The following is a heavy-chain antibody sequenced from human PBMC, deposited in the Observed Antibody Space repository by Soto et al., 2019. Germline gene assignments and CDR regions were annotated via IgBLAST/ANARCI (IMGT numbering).Heavy chain of an antibody. Sequence: QVQLVQSGAEVKRPGSSVKVSCRASGGTFSSYGVSWVRQAPGQGLEWMGRIIPLSDTAHYAQNFQGRVTITADGSTNTAFMEVTTLRSEDTAVYYCARGPTFDECSSDTGCRTYYFGMDVWGQGTTVTVSS. V-gene: IGHV1-69*01. CDR3: ARGPTFDECSSDTGCRTYYFGMDV. J-gene: IGHJ6*02. CDR2: IIPLSDTA. D-gene: IGHD2-2*01. CDR1: GGTFSSYG.